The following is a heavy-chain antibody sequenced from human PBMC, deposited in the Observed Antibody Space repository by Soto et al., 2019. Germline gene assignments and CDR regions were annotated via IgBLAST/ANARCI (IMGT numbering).Heavy chain of an antibody. V-gene: IGHV4-39*01. D-gene: IGHD5-12*01. J-gene: IGHJ4*02. CDR1: GVSVSSGDNY. CDR2: IRSSWST. CDR3: ARWINSGSDSHYFDS. Sequence: QLQLQESGPGLVKPSETLSLTCTVFGVSVSSGDNYWGWIRQPPGNGLEWIGSIRSSWSTYQSPSLKSRFTPSVDASKNQFSLRLSSVTAADTAVYYCARWINSGSDSHYFDSWGQGTLVTVSS.